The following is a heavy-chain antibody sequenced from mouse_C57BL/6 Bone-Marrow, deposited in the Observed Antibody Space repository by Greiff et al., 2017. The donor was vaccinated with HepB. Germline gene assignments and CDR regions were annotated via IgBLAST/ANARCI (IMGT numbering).Heavy chain of an antibody. Sequence: QVQLQQPGAELVKPGASVKLSCKASGYTFTSYWMQWVKQRPGQGLEWIGEIDPSDSYTNYNQKFKGKATLTVDTSSSTAYMQLSSLTSVDSAVYYCARSPVLDYWGQGTTLTVSS. CDR2: IDPSDSYT. V-gene: IGHV1-50*01. J-gene: IGHJ2*01. CDR3: ARSPVLDY. CDR1: GYTFTSYW.